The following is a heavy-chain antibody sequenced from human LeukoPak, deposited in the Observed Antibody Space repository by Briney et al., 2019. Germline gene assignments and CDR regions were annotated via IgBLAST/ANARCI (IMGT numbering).Heavy chain of an antibody. V-gene: IGHV1-8*01. CDR3: AREHSSSSGKVFDY. Sequence: ASVKVSCKASAYTFTSYDINWVRQATGQGLEWMGWMNPNSGNTGYAQKFQGRVTMTRNTSISTAYMELSSLRSEDTAVYYCAREHSSSSGKVFDYWGQGTLVTVSS. CDR1: AYTFTSYD. J-gene: IGHJ4*02. D-gene: IGHD6-6*01. CDR2: MNPNSGNT.